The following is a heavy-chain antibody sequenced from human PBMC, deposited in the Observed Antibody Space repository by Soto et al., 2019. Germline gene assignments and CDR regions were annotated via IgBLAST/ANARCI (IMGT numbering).Heavy chain of an antibody. CDR1: GGTFSSYA. CDR3: ARDHEVDTAMVPYYYYGMDV. J-gene: IGHJ6*02. CDR2: IIPIFGTA. V-gene: IGHV1-69*06. D-gene: IGHD5-18*01. Sequence: SVKVSCKASGGTFSSYAISWVRQAPGQGLEWMGGIIPIFGTANYAQKFQGRVTITADKSTSTAYMELSSLRSEDTAVYYCARDHEVDTAMVPYYYYGMDVWGQGTTVTVSS.